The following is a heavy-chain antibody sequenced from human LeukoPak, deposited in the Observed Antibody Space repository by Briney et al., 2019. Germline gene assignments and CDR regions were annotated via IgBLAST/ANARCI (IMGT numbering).Heavy chain of an antibody. CDR2: IIPILGIA. Sequence: ASVKVSCKASGGTFSSYAISWVRQAPGQGLEWMGRIIPILGIANYAQKFQGRVTITADKSTSTAYMELSSLRSEDTAVYYCARSGYSGYAADYYCYGMDVWGQGTTVTVSS. D-gene: IGHD5-12*01. CDR3: ARSGYSGYAADYYCYGMDV. J-gene: IGHJ6*02. V-gene: IGHV1-69*04. CDR1: GGTFSSYA.